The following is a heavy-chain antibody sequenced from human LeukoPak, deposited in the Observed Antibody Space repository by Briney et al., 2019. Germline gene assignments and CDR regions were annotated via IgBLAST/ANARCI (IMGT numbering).Heavy chain of an antibody. D-gene: IGHD3-3*01. J-gene: IGHJ4*02. CDR3: ARGVRPDYDFWSGYPYSYYFDY. CDR2: INHSGST. V-gene: IGHV4-34*01. CDR1: GGSFGGYY. Sequence: SETLSLTCAVYGGSFGGYYWSWIRQPPGKGLEWIGEINHSGSTNYNPSLKSRVTISVDTSKNQFSLKLSSVTAADTAVYYCARGVRPDYDFWSGYPYSYYFDYWGQGTLVTVSS.